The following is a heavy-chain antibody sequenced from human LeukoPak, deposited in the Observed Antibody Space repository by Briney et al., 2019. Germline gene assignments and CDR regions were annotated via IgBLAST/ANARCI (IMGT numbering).Heavy chain of an antibody. CDR2: IIPIFGTA. J-gene: IGHJ3*02. CDR3: ARVGRNYYGSGTNGAFDI. CDR1: GGTFSSYA. V-gene: IGHV1-69*13. Sequence: ASVNVSCKASGGTFSSYAISWVRQSPGQGLEWMGGIIPIFGTANYAQKFQGRVTITADESTTTAYMELSSLRSDDTAVYYCARVGRNYYGSGTNGAFDIWGKGTMVTVSS. D-gene: IGHD3-10*01.